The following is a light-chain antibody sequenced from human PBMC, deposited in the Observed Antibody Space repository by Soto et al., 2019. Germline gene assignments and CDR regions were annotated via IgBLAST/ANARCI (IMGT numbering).Light chain of an antibody. V-gene: IGKV3-20*01. J-gene: IGKJ1*01. CDR2: SAS. Sequence: EIVLTQSPDTLSLFPGEKATHSCRAIQSVSSTSLAWYQQKPGQAPRPLISSASSRATGTPDRFSGSGSGTDFTLTISRLEPEDFAVYYCQQYGSSRWTFGQGTKVDIK. CDR1: QSVSSTS. CDR3: QQYGSSRWT.